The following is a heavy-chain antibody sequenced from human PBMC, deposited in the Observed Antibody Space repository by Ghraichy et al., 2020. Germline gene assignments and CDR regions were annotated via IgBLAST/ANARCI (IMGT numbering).Heavy chain of an antibody. CDR2: LQTTGRT. CDR1: GGSINSYH. V-gene: IGHV4-4*07. J-gene: IGHJ4*02. D-gene: IGHD2-21*01. Sequence: SETLSLTCTVSGGSINSYHWNWIRQPAGKGLEWIGRLQTTGRTDHNPSLTSRVTMSVDTSKNQFSLRLSSVTAADTAEYYCAGSRLAGGAVDYWGQGTLVTVTS. CDR3: AGSRLAGGAVDY.